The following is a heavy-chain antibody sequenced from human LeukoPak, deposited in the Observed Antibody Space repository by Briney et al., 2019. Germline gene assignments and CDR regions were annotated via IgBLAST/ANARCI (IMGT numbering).Heavy chain of an antibody. CDR3: ARAIAVAGDTGDY. J-gene: IGHJ4*02. Sequence: SETLSLTCTVSGGSISSGGYYWSWIRQPPGKGLEWIGYICYSGSTYYNPSLKSRVTISVDTSKNQFSLKLSSVTAADTAVYYCARAIAVAGDTGDYWGQGTLVTVSS. CDR2: ICYSGST. V-gene: IGHV4-30-4*01. D-gene: IGHD6-19*01. CDR1: GGSISSGGYY.